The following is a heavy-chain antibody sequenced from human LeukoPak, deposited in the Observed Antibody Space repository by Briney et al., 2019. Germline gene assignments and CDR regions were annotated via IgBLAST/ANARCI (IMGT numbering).Heavy chain of an antibody. CDR1: GGTFSSYA. D-gene: IGHD2-2*01. CDR3: AKGGPALLDAFDI. Sequence: ASVKVSCKASGGTFSSYAISWVRQAPGQGLEWMGGIIPIFGTANYAQKFQGRVTITADKSTSTAYMELSSLRSEDTAVYYCAKGGPALLDAFDIWGQGTMVTVSS. CDR2: IIPIFGTA. J-gene: IGHJ3*02. V-gene: IGHV1-69*06.